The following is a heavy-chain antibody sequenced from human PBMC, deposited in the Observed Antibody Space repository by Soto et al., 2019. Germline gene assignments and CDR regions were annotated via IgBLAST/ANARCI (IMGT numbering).Heavy chain of an antibody. Sequence: SVKLSCKASGYTLTSYGISWVRQAPIQGLEWMGWISAYNGNTNYAQKLQGRVTMTTDTSTSTAYMELRSLRSDDTAVYYCARDGFLGYCSSTSCSHYYYYGMDVWGQATTVTVSS. CDR3: ARDGFLGYCSSTSCSHYYYYGMDV. CDR1: GYTLTSYG. J-gene: IGHJ6*02. D-gene: IGHD2-2*01. V-gene: IGHV1-18*04. CDR2: ISAYNGNT.